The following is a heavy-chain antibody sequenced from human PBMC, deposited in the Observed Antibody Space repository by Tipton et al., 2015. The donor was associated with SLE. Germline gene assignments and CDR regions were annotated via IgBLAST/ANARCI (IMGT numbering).Heavy chain of an antibody. V-gene: IGHV4-34*01. CDR2: INHSGST. Sequence: TLSLTCAVSGGSFSVYYWSWIRQSPGEGLEWIGDINHSGSTNYNPSLKTRITLSADTSKNQVSLRLTSVTAADTAVYYCATEGGNWFDPWGQGILVTVSS. CDR1: GGSFSVYY. D-gene: IGHD2-15*01. J-gene: IGHJ5*02. CDR3: ATEGGNWFDP.